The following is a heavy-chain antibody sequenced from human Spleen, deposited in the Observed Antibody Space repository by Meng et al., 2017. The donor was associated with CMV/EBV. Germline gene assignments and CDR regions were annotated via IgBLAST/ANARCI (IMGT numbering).Heavy chain of an antibody. J-gene: IGHJ5*02. CDR3: ALSMDNWFDP. V-gene: IGHV4-39*07. D-gene: IGHD2-8*01. CDR2: IYYSGTT. CDR1: GGSMGRGTYH. Sequence: GSLRLSCTVSGGSMGRGTYHWAWIRQPPGKGLEWIGSIYYSGTTYYNPSLNSRVTISGDTSKNQFYLSLHSLTAAGTAVYYCALSMDNWFDPWGQGTPVTVSS.